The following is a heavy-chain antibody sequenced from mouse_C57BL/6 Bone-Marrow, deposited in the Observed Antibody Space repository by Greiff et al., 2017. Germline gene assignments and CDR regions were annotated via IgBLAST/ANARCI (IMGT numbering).Heavy chain of an antibody. V-gene: IGHV1-19*01. CDR2: INPYNGGT. CDR3: AREGYWYFDV. J-gene: IGHJ1*03. Sequence: EVQLQQSGPVLVKPGASVKMSCKASGYTFTDYYMNWVKQSHGKSLEWIGVINPYNGGTSYTQKFKGKATLTVDKSSSTAYMELNSLTSEDSAVYDCAREGYWYFDVWGTGTTVTVSS. CDR1: GYTFTDYY.